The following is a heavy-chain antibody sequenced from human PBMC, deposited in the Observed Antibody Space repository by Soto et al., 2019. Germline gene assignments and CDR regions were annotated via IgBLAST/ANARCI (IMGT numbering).Heavy chain of an antibody. V-gene: IGHV3-23*01. CDR2: VGTSPDAT. Sequence: GGSLRLSCAASGFVFSTYAMSWVRQAPGKGPEWVSSVGTSPDATYYADSVKGRFTITRDNSKNTLYLQMNSLRAEDTAVYYCAKALKPYYYYYGMDVWGQGTTVTVSS. J-gene: IGHJ6*02. CDR3: AKALKPYYYYYGMDV. CDR1: GFVFSTYA.